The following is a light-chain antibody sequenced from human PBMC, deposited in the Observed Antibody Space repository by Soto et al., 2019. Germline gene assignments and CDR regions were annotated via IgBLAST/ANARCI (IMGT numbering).Light chain of an antibody. CDR1: ESVSAW. CDR3: QQYDSFST. Sequence: DIQMTQSPSTLSASVGDRVAITCRASESVSAWLAWYQQKPGKAPKLLIYDASNLESGVPSRFSASGSGREFTLTISSLQPDDFATYYCQQYDSFSTFVQGTKVEIK. V-gene: IGKV1-5*01. J-gene: IGKJ1*01. CDR2: DAS.